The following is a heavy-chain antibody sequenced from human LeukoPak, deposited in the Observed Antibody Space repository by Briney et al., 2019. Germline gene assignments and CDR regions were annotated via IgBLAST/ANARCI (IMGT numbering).Heavy chain of an antibody. V-gene: IGHV3-11*01. J-gene: IGHJ4*02. Sequence: PGGSLRLSCAASGFTFSDYSMSWIRKAPGKGLEWISYSGSSGNIIYYADSVKGRFTISRDNAKNSLYLQLNSLRAEDTAVYYCARDRPSTHCNDYWGQGTLVTVSS. CDR3: ARDRPSTHCNDY. CDR2: SGSSGNII. D-gene: IGHD2-21*01. CDR1: GFTFSDYS.